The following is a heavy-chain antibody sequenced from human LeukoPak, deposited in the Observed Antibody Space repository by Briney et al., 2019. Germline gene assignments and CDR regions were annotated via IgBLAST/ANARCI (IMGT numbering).Heavy chain of an antibody. Sequence: GGSLRLSCAASGFTFSSYSMNWVRQAPGKGLEWVSYISSSISTIYYADSVKGRFTISRENAKNSLYLQMNSLRAEDTAVYYCAELGITMIGGVWGKGTTVTISS. D-gene: IGHD3-10*02. CDR2: ISSSISTI. V-gene: IGHV3-48*04. CDR3: AELGITMIGGV. J-gene: IGHJ6*04. CDR1: GFTFSSYS.